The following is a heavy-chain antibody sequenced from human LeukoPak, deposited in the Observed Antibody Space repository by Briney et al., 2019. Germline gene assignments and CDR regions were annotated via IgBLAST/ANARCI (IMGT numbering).Heavy chain of an antibody. D-gene: IGHD4-17*01. Sequence: ASVKVSCKASGYTFTSYGISWVRQAPGQGLEWMGWISAYNGNTNYAQKLQGRVTMTTDTSTNTAYMELRSLRSDDTAVYYCARDKRGETTATYYYYYMDVWGKGTTVTVSS. J-gene: IGHJ6*03. CDR3: ARDKRGETTATYYYYYMDV. CDR2: ISAYNGNT. CDR1: GYTFTSYG. V-gene: IGHV1-18*01.